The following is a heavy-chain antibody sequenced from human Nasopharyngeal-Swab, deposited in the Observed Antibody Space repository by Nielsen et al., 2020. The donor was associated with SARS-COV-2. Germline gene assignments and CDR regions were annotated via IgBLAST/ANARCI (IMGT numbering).Heavy chain of an antibody. CDR1: GFTFSSYW. CDR2: INSDGSST. Sequence: GESLKISCAASGFTFSSYWTHWVRQAPGKGLVWVSRINSDGSSTSYADSVKGRFTISRDNAKNTLYLQMNSLRAEDTAVYYCASMAFDIWGQGTMVTVSS. CDR3: ASMAFDI. V-gene: IGHV3-74*01. J-gene: IGHJ3*02.